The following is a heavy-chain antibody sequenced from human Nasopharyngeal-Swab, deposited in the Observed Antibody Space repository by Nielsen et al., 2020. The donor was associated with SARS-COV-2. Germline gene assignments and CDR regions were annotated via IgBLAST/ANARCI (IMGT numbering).Heavy chain of an antibody. Sequence: GGSLTLSCAASGFTFSSYGMHWVRQAPGKGLEWVAVIWYDGSNKYYADSVKGRFTISRDNSKNTLYLQMNSLRAEDTAVYYCARAGWGYSSSWYIYYYGMDVWGQGTTVTASS. CDR3: ARAGWGYSSSWYIYYYGMDV. D-gene: IGHD6-13*01. CDR1: GFTFSSYG. V-gene: IGHV3-33*01. CDR2: IWYDGSNK. J-gene: IGHJ6*02.